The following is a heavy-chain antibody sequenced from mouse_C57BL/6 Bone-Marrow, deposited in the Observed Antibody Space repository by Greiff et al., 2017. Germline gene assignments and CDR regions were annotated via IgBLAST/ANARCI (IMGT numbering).Heavy chain of an antibody. CDR3: ARQRRLGPAY. D-gene: IGHD3-2*02. J-gene: IGHJ3*01. CDR2: ISSGGSYT. Sequence: EVMLVESGGDLVKPGGSLKLSCAASGFTFSSYGMSWVRQTPDKRLEWVATISSGGSYTYYPDSVKGRFTISIDNAKNTLYLQMSSLKSEDTAMYYCARQRRLGPAYWGQGTLVTVSA. V-gene: IGHV5-6*01. CDR1: GFTFSSYG.